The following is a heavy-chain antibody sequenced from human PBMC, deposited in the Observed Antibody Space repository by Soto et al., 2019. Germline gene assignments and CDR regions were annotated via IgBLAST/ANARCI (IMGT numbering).Heavy chain of an antibody. Sequence: VQLLESGGGLVQPGGSLRLSCAASGFTFSDYYMSWFRQAPGKGLEWVSYISGSGSITHDADSVKGRFTISRDNAKNSLYLQMNSLRAEDTAIYYCARVGSTLAAGTPDYWGQGTLVTVSS. CDR1: GFTFSDYY. J-gene: IGHJ4*02. V-gene: IGHV3-11*01. CDR3: ARVGSTLAAGTPDY. D-gene: IGHD6-13*01. CDR2: ISGSGSIT.